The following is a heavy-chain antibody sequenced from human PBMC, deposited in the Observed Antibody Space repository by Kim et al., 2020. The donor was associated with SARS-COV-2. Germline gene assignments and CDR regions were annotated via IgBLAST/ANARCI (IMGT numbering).Heavy chain of an antibody. D-gene: IGHD1-1*01. V-gene: IGHV3-30*18. CDR2: ISYDGSNK. Sequence: GGSLRLSCAASGFTFSSYGMHWVRQAPGKGLEWVAVISYDGSNKYYADSVKGRFTISRDNSKNTLYLQMNSLRAEDTAVYYCAKDWVEEQNTTPYYYGMDVWGQGTTVTVSS. CDR1: GFTFSSYG. J-gene: IGHJ6*02. CDR3: AKDWVEEQNTTPYYYGMDV.